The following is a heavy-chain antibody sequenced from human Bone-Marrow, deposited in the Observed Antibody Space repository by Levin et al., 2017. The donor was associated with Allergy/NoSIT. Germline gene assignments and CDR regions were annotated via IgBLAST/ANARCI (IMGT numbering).Heavy chain of an antibody. D-gene: IGHD3-22*01. CDR2: ISYDGSNK. CDR3: AKAHYDSTDPGFDY. V-gene: IGHV3-30*18. Sequence: GGSLRLSCAASGFTFSSYGMHWVRQAPGKWLEWVAVISYDGSNKYYADSVKGRFTISRDNSKNTLYLQMNSLRAEDTAVYYCAKAHYDSTDPGFDYWGQGTLVTVSS. CDR1: GFTFSSYG. J-gene: IGHJ4*02.